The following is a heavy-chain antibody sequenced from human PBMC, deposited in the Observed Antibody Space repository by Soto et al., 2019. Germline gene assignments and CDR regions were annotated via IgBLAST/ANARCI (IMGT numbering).Heavy chain of an antibody. J-gene: IGHJ3*02. CDR1: GFSFGSSW. CDR2: IKKDGSKI. D-gene: IGHD3-10*01. CDR3: ARDVSPGSTSLYLDAFDI. V-gene: IGHV3-7*05. Sequence: EVQLVESGGDLVQPGGSLRLSCAASGFSFGSSWMTWVRQAPGKGLEWVANIKKDGSKIDYLDSVRGRFTVSRDNAKNSLYREMNSLRAEETARYYCARDVSPGSTSLYLDAFDIWGQGTRVTVSS.